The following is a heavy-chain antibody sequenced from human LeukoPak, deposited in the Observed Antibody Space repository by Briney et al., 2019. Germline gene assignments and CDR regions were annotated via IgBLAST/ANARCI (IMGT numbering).Heavy chain of an antibody. CDR3: ARDSSYYFDY. V-gene: IGHV1-18*04. Sequence: ASVKVYCKASGYTFTGYYMHWVRQAPGQGLEWMGWISAYNGNTNYAQKLQGRVTMTTDTSTSTAYMELRSLRSDDTAVYYCARDSSYYFDYWGQGTLVTVSS. J-gene: IGHJ4*02. CDR2: ISAYNGNT. CDR1: GYTFTGYY.